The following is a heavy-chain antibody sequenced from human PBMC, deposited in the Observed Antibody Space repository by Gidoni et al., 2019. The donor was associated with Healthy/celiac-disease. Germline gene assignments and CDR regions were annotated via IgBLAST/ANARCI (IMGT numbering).Heavy chain of an antibody. CDR2: IYYSGST. J-gene: IGHJ4*02. V-gene: IGHV4-39*01. D-gene: IGHD6-6*01. Sequence: QLQLPESGPGLVTPSEPLSLTCTAPGRSISSSSYYWGSIRQPQGQWLEWIGSIYYSGSTYYNPSLKSRVTISVDTSKNQFSLKLSSVTAADTAVYYCARGYSSSSGVVGYWGQGTLVTVSS. CDR1: GRSISSSSYY. CDR3: ARGYSSSSGVVGY.